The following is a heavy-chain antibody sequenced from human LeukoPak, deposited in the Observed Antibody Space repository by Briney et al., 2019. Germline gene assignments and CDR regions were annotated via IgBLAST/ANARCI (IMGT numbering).Heavy chain of an antibody. D-gene: IGHD5-12*01. V-gene: IGHV3-23*01. CDR3: AKDRRQISVATTFDS. CDR2: ITASGDDS. J-gene: IGHJ4*02. Sequence: GGSLRLSCAASGFTFSSYAMTWVRQAPGKGLEWASAITASGDDSYYADSVKGRFAISRDNSKNTFYLQMISLRAEDTAIYYCAKDRRQISVATTFDSWGQGTLVTVSS. CDR1: GFTFSSYA.